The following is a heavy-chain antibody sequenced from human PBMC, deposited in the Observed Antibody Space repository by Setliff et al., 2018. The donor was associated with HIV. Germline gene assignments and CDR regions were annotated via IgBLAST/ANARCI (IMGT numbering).Heavy chain of an antibody. CDR2: IDPGDGET. V-gene: IGHV1-69-2*01. Sequence: GASVKVSCKTSGYIFTDFYIHWVKQAPGKGLEWVGRIDPGDGETMYAEKFQGRVTITADTSTDIAYMGLSSLRSEDTAVYYCATPITSPTGVDYWGQGTLVTVSS. D-gene: IGHD1-1*01. J-gene: IGHJ4*02. CDR1: GYIFTDFY. CDR3: ATPITSPTGVDY.